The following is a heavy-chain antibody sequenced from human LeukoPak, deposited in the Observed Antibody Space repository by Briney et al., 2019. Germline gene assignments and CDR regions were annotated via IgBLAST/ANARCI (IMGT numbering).Heavy chain of an antibody. J-gene: IGHJ4*02. Sequence: PGRSLRLSCAASGFTFDDYGMSWVRQAPGKGLEWVSGINWNGGSTGYADSVKGRFTISRDNAKNSLYLQMNSLRAEDTALYYCARGFGYGYIVDYWGQGTLVTVSS. V-gene: IGHV3-20*04. CDR1: GFTFDDYG. CDR3: ARGFGYGYIVDY. D-gene: IGHD5-18*01. CDR2: INWNGGST.